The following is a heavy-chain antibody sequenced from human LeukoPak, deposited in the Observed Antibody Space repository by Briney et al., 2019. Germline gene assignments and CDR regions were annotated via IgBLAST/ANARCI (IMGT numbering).Heavy chain of an antibody. J-gene: IGHJ4*02. CDR2: FDPEDGET. V-gene: IGHV1-24*01. Sequence: ASVKVSCKVSGYTLTELSMHWVRQAPGKGLEWMGGFDPEDGETIYAQKFQGRVTMTEDTSTDTAYMELSSLRSEDTAVYYCVSSSWSSTPFDYWGQGTLVTVSS. CDR3: VSSSWSSTPFDY. CDR1: GYTLTELS. D-gene: IGHD6-13*01.